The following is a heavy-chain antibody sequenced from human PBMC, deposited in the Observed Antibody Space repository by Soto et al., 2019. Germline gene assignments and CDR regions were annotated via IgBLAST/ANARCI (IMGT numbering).Heavy chain of an antibody. CDR3: ARVLLGGYQYYFDY. Sequence: PSETLSLTCAVSGGSISSGGYSWSWIRQPPGKGLEWIGYIYHSGSTYYNPSLKSRVTISVDRSKNQFSLKLSSVTAADTAVYYCARVLLGGYQYYFDYWGQGTLVTVSS. CDR2: IYHSGST. CDR1: GGSISSGGYS. D-gene: IGHD3-22*01. J-gene: IGHJ4*02. V-gene: IGHV4-30-2*01.